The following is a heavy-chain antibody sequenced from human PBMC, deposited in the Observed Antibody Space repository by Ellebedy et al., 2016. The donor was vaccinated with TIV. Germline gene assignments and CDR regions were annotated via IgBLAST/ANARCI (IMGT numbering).Heavy chain of an antibody. CDR1: GGSISSSSYY. J-gene: IGHJ6*02. D-gene: IGHD2-15*01. Sequence: SETLSLTCTVSGGSISSSSYYWGWIRQPPGKGLEWIGTIYYSGTTYYNPSLKSRVTISVDTSKNQFSLKLSSVTAADTAVYYCARASSFDVSPIYGMDVWGQGTTVTVSS. CDR3: ARASSFDVSPIYGMDV. V-gene: IGHV4-39*01. CDR2: IYYSGTT.